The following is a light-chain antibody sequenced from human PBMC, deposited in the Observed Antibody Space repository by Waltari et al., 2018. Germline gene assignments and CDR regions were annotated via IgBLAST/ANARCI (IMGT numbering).Light chain of an antibody. CDR1: SGSVSTSYS. CDR2: STN. Sequence: QTVVTQEPSLSVSPGGTVTLTCGLSSGSVSTSYSPSWYQQTPGQAPRPLIYSTNTRSSGVPDRFSGSILRNKAALTITGAQADDECDYHCVLYMGGGIMFGGGTKLTVL. CDR3: VLYMGGGIM. V-gene: IGLV8-61*01. J-gene: IGLJ3*02.